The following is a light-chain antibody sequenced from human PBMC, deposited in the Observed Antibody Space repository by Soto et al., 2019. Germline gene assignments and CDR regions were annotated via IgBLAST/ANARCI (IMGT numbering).Light chain of an antibody. CDR2: DAS. J-gene: IGKJ4*01. V-gene: IGKV1-33*01. Sequence: DIQMAQSPSSLSASVGDRVTITCQASQDISNYLNWYQQKPGKAPQLLIYDASNLETRVPSRFSGSGSGTDFTFTISSLQPEDIATYYCQQYDNFPLTFGGGTKVEIK. CDR3: QQYDNFPLT. CDR1: QDISNY.